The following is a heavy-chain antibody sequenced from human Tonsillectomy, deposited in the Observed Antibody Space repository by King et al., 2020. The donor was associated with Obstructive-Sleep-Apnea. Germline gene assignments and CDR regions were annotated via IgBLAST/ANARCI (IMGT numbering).Heavy chain of an antibody. Sequence: VQLVESGGGLVQPGRSLRLSCAASGFTFDDYAMHWVRQAPGKGLEWVSGISWNSGSIGYADSVKGRFTISRDNAKNSLYLQMNSLRAEDTALYYCAKVLVATITAYCYYGMDVWGQGTTVTVSS. D-gene: IGHD5-12*01. CDR2: ISWNSGSI. V-gene: IGHV3-9*01. CDR1: GFTFDDYA. CDR3: AKVLVATITAYCYYGMDV. J-gene: IGHJ6*02.